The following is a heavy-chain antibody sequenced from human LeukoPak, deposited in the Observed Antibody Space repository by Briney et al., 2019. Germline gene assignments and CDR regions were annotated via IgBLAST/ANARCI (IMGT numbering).Heavy chain of an antibody. CDR1: GFSFSTYD. CDR2: IGSGGDT. V-gene: IGHV3-13*01. D-gene: IGHD6-19*01. Sequence: PGGSLRLSCAGSGFSFSTYDMLWVRQAPGKGLEWVSAIGSGGDTYYAGSVKGRFTNSRESANNSFYLQMNSLNAGDTAVYFCARAVAGTDEIDSWGQGTLVTVSS. J-gene: IGHJ4*02. CDR3: ARAVAGTDEIDS.